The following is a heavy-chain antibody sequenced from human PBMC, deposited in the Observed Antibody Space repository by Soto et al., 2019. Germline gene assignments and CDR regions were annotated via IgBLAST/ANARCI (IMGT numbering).Heavy chain of an antibody. V-gene: IGHV4-34*01. D-gene: IGHD2-15*01. Sequence: QVQLQQWGAGLLKPSETLSLTCAVYGGSFSGYYWSWIRQPPGKGLEWIGEINHSGSTNYNPSLKSRVTISVDTSKNPFSLKLSSVTAAGTAVYYCARMGFVVVVAASNWFDPWGQGTLVTVSS. J-gene: IGHJ5*02. CDR3: ARMGFVVVVAASNWFDP. CDR2: INHSGST. CDR1: GGSFSGYY.